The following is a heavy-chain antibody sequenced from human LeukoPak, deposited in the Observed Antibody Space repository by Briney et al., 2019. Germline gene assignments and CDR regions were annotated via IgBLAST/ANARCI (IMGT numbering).Heavy chain of an antibody. CDR3: ARDPGSGSYLAYFHY. V-gene: IGHV1-46*01. CDR2: INPSGGST. J-gene: IGHJ4*02. D-gene: IGHD3-10*01. CDR1: GYTFTSYY. Sequence: ASVKVSCKASGYTFTSYYMHWVRQAPGQGLEWMGIINPSGGSTSYAQKFQGRVTMTRDTSTSTVYMELSSLRSEDTAVYYCARDPGSGSYLAYFHYWGQGTLVTVSS.